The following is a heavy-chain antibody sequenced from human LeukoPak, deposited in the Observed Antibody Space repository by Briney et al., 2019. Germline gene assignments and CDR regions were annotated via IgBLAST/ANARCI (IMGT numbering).Heavy chain of an antibody. V-gene: IGHV4-34*01. CDR1: GGSFSGYY. CDR2: INHSGST. CDR3: ARLTGSFMVFDY. D-gene: IGHD1-26*01. Sequence: SETLSLTCAVSGGSFSGYYWSWIRQPPGKGLEWIGEINHSGSTNYNPSLKSRVTISVDTSKNQFSLKLSSVTAADTAVYYCARLTGSFMVFDYWGQGTLVTVSS. J-gene: IGHJ4*02.